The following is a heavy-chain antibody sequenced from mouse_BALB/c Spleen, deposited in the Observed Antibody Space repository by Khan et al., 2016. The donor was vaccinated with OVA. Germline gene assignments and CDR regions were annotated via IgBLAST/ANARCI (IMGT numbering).Heavy chain of an antibody. CDR3: ARGGAAYYKNDGGAVDY. V-gene: IGHV9-4*02. D-gene: IGHD2-12*01. CDR2: INTHSGVP. J-gene: IGHJ4*01. CDR1: GYTFTNAG. Sequence: QIQLVQSGPELKRPGETVRISCKASGYTFTNAGMQWVQKMPGKGLKWIGWINTHSGVPKYAEAFKGRFAFSLDTSATTAYLQITNLKYEDTATYYCARGGAAYYKNDGGAVDYWGQGTSVTVSS.